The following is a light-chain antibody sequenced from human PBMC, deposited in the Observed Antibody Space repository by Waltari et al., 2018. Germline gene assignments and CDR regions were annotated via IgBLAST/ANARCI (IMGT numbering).Light chain of an antibody. Sequence: QSVLTQPPSVSGAPGQRVTIPCTGSSSNIGAGFDVHWYQQLPGTAPKLLIYGNSNRPSGVPYRFAGSKSGASASLAFTGLQAEDEAVYYCQSYDSSLSGWVFGGGTKLTVL. CDR2: GNS. V-gene: IGLV1-40*01. CDR3: QSYDSSLSGWV. J-gene: IGLJ2*01. CDR1: SSNIGAGFD.